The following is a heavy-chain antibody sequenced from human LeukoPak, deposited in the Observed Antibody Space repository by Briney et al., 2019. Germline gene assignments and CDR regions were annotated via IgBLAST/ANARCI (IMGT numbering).Heavy chain of an antibody. D-gene: IGHD6-19*01. CDR2: INPSGGST. V-gene: IGHV1-46*01. CDR1: GYTFTSYY. CDR3: AGAVAGTGSAFDI. J-gene: IGHJ3*02. Sequence: ASVKVSCKASGYTFTSYYMHWVRQAPGPGLEWMGIINPSGGSTSYAQKFQGRVTMTRDMSTSTVYTELSSLRSEDTAVYYCAGAVAGTGSAFDIWGQGTMVTVSS.